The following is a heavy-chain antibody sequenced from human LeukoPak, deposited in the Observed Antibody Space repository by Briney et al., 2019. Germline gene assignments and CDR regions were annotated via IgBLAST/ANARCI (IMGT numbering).Heavy chain of an antibody. J-gene: IGHJ4*02. D-gene: IGHD1-7*01. V-gene: IGHV1-24*01. CDR2: FDPEDGEI. Sequence: ASVKVSYKVSGYTLTELSMHWVRQAPGKGLEWMGGFDPEDGEIIYAQKFQGRVTMTEDTSTDTAYMELSSLRSEDTAVYYCATDLWYNWNYVYDYWGQGTLVTVSS. CDR3: ATDLWYNWNYVYDY. CDR1: GYTLTELS.